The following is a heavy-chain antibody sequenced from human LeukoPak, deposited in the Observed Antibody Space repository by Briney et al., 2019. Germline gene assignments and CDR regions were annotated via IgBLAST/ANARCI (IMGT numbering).Heavy chain of an antibody. D-gene: IGHD6-13*01. V-gene: IGHV3-30*18. CDR1: GVTFSTYG. Sequence: EGSLRLSCAVSGVTFSTYGMHWVRQAPGKGLEWVAFISYDGSNKYYADSVKGRFTISRDNSKNTLYLEMNSLRPEDTALYCCAKDYSSSSDYFDFWGQGTLVTVSS. CDR3: AKDYSSSSDYFDF. CDR2: ISYDGSNK. J-gene: IGHJ4*02.